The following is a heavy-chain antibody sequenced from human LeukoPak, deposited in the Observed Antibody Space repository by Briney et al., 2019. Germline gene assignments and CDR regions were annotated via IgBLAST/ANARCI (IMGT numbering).Heavy chain of an antibody. CDR1: GFTFSSYE. J-gene: IGHJ6*03. V-gene: IGHV3-48*01. CDR2: ISSSSSTI. Sequence: SGGSLRLSCAASGFTFSSYEMNWVRQAPGKGLEWVSYISSSSSTIYYADSVKGRFTISRDNAKNSLYLQMNSLRAEDTAVYYCARVANTYYYYYYMDVWGKGTTVTVSS. CDR3: ARVANTYYYYYYMDV.